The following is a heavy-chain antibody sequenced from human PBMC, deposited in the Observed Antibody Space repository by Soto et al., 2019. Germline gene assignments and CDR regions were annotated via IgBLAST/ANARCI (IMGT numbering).Heavy chain of an antibody. CDR3: ARPYYDCWTGYPGAFFDY. Sequence: QVQLVESGGGVVPPGRSLRLSCAASGFTFSTYSMYWVRQAPGKGLEWVAVISYDGSNKYEADSMKDRFTISRDNSKNTLYLQMNSLRAEDTAVYYCARPYYDCWTGYPGAFFDYWGQGTLVTVSS. CDR1: GFTFSTYS. CDR2: ISYDGSNK. J-gene: IGHJ4*02. D-gene: IGHD3-3*01. V-gene: IGHV3-30-3*01.